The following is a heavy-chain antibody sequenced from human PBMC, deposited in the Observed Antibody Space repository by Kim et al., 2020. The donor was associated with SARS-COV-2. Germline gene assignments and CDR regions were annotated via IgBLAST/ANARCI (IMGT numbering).Heavy chain of an antibody. Sequence: GGSLRLSCAASGFTFSSYGMHWVRQAPGKGLEWVAVISYDGSNKYYADSVKGRFTISRDNSKNTLYLQMNSLRAEDTAVYYCAKDREWELPYYFDYWGQGTLVTVSS. CDR3: AKDREWELPYYFDY. CDR2: ISYDGSNK. D-gene: IGHD1-26*01. V-gene: IGHV3-30*18. J-gene: IGHJ4*02. CDR1: GFTFSSYG.